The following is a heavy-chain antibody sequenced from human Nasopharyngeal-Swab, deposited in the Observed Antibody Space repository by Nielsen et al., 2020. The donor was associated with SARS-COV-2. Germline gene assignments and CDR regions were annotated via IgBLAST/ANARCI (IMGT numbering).Heavy chain of an antibody. CDR2: IGTAGDT. CDR3: ARIGGDGDYFDY. J-gene: IGHJ4*02. V-gene: IGHV3-13*01. Sequence: GESLKISCAASGFTFSSYDMHWVRQATGKGLEWVSAIGTAGDTYYSGSVKGRFTISRENAKNSLYLQMNSLRAGDTAVYYCARIGGDGDYFDYWGQGTLVTVSS. D-gene: IGHD3-10*01. CDR1: GFTFSSYD.